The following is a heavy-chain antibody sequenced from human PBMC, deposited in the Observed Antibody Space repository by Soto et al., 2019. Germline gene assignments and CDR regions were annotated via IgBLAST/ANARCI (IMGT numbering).Heavy chain of an antibody. V-gene: IGHV4-34*01. CDR2: TNHSGST. Sequence: PRKGLEWIGETNHSGSTNYHPSLKSRVTISVDASKIQFSLKLSSVTAADTAVYYCSFYCQAEDGIRDHCTVTAFLLNRSSDL. CDR3: SFYCQAEDGIRDHCTVTAFLLNRSSDL. J-gene: IGHJ2*01. D-gene: IGHD2-15*01.